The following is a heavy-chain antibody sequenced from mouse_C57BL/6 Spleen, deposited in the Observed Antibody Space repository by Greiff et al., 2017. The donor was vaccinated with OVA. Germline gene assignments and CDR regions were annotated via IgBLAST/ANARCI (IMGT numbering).Heavy chain of an antibody. V-gene: IGHV1-59*01. J-gene: IGHJ3*01. CDR3: ARKGGRNWFAY. CDR2: IDPSDSYT. CDR1: GYTFTSYW. Sequence: VQLQQPGAELVRPGTSVKLSCKASGYTFTSYWMHWVKQRPGQGLEWIGVIDPSDSYTNYNQKFKGKATLTVDTSSSTAYMQLSSLTSEASAVYYCARKGGRNWFAYWGQGTLVTVSA.